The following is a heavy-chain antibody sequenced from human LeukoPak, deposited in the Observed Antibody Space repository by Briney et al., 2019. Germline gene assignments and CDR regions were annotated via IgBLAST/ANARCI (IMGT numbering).Heavy chain of an antibody. J-gene: IGHJ6*03. CDR2: INHSGST. Sequence: SETLSLTCAVYGGSFSGYYWSWIRQPPGKGLEWIGEINHSGSTNYNPSLKSRVTISVDTSMNQFSLKLSSVTAADTAVYYCARGLVGYCSSTSCSHRPSLSMDVWGKGTTVTVSS. CDR1: GGSFSGYY. V-gene: IGHV4-34*01. D-gene: IGHD2-2*01. CDR3: ARGLVGYCSSTSCSHRPSLSMDV.